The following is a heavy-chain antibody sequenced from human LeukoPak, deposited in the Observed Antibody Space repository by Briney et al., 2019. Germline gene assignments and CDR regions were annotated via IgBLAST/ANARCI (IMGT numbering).Heavy chain of an antibody. CDR2: ISSNGGST. CDR1: GFTFSSYA. V-gene: IGHV3-64*01. J-gene: IGHJ4*02. CDR3: ARDRWYGESYFLAYY. D-gene: IGHD3-10*01. Sequence: GGSLRLSCAASGFTFSSYAMHWVRQAPGKGLEYVSAISSNGGSTYYANSVKGRFTISRDNSKNTLCLQMGSLRAEDMAVYYCARDRWYGESYFLAYYWGQGTLVTVSS.